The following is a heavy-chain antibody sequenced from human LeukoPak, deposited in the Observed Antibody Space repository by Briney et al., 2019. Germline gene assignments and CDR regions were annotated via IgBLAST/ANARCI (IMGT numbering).Heavy chain of an antibody. D-gene: IGHD2-2*01. Sequence: SETLSLTCAVSGGSFSGYYWSWIRQPPGKGLEWIGEINHSGSTNYNPSLKSRVTISVDTSKNQFSLKLSSVTAADTAVYYCARGRYCSSTSCYWGLNWFDPWGQGTLVTVSS. V-gene: IGHV4-34*01. CDR3: ARGRYCSSTSCYWGLNWFDP. CDR1: GGSFSGYY. J-gene: IGHJ5*02. CDR2: INHSGST.